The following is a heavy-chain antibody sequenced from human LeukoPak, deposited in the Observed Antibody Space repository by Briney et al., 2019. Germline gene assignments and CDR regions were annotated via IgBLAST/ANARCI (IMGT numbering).Heavy chain of an antibody. CDR3: AGRLWRRDGYNLSAFDI. J-gene: IGHJ3*02. CDR2: TYYRSKWYN. D-gene: IGHD5-24*01. CDR1: GDSVSSNTAA. V-gene: IGHV6-1*01. Sequence: SQTLSLTCAISGDSVSSNTAAWNWIRQSPSRGLEWLGRTYYRSKWYNDYAVSVKSRITINPDTSKNQFSLKLSSVTAADTAVYYCAGRLWRRDGYNLSAFDIWGQGTMVTVSS.